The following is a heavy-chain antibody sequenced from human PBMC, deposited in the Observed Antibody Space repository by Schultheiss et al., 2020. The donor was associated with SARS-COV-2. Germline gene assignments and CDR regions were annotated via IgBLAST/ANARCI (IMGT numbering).Heavy chain of an antibody. CDR3: AREWTAAPFDY. CDR2: INPNSGGT. CDR1: GYTFTGYY. Sequence: GESLKISCKASGYTFTGYYMHWVRQAPGQGLEWMGRINPNSGGTNYAQKFQGRVTMTRDTSISTAYMELSRLRSDDTAVYYCAREWTAAPFDYWGQGTLVTVSS. J-gene: IGHJ4*02. D-gene: IGHD2-2*01. V-gene: IGHV1-2*06.